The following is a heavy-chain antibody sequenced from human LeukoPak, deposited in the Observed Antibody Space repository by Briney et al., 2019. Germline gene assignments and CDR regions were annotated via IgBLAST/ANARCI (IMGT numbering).Heavy chain of an antibody. V-gene: IGHV4-39*02. CDR1: GGSISSSSYY. J-gene: IGHJ4*02. CDR2: IYYSRST. Sequence: SETLSLTCTVSGGSISSSSYYWGGIRQPPGKGLEWNGSIYYSRSTYYNPSLQVRVTISVDRSKYQLTLNLNSVTAADTAVYYCARDARGGNSYYFDCWGQGTLVTVSS. CDR3: ARDARGGNSYYFDC. D-gene: IGHD4-23*01.